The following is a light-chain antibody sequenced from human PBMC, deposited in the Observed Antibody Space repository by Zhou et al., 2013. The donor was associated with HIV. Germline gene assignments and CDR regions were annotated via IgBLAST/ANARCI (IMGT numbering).Light chain of an antibody. V-gene: IGKV3-15*01. J-gene: IGKJ2*01. CDR1: QSVGNS. CDR3: QQYNSWPRT. Sequence: IVMTQSPGTLYVSPGETAALSCRASQSVGNSLAWYHQKLGQAPRLLIFDASTRATGVPGRISGSGSGTVFTLTITSLQSEDFGIYFCQQYNSWPRTFGQGTKLEI. CDR2: DAS.